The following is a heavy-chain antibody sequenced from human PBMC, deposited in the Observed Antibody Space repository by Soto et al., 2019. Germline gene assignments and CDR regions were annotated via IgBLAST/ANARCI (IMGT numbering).Heavy chain of an antibody. V-gene: IGHV3-23*01. J-gene: IGHJ4*02. CDR3: VKEEYTVTTFDY. Sequence: GGSLRLSCAASGFTFSDYAMTWVRQAPGRGLDWVSTISGYGGTSFYADSVKGRFTISRDNSKNTLFLQMDRLGAEDTAIYYCVKEEYTVTTFDYWGQGVLVTVSS. D-gene: IGHD4-17*01. CDR2: ISGYGGTS. CDR1: GFTFSDYA.